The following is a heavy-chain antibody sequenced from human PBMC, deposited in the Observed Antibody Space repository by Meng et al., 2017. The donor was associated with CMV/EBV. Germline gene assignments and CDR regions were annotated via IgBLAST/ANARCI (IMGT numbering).Heavy chain of an antibody. V-gene: IGHV1-8*01. J-gene: IGHJ3*02. D-gene: IGHD3-9*01. CDR2: MSPNSGNT. CDR3: ARDIRYPGTDDAFDI. CDR1: GYTFASYD. Sequence: ASVKVSCKASGYTFASYDINWVRQATGQGLEWMGWMSPNSGNTGYAQKFQGRVTMTRNTSISTAYMELSSLRSEDTAVYYCARDIRYPGTDDAFDIWGQGTMVTVSS.